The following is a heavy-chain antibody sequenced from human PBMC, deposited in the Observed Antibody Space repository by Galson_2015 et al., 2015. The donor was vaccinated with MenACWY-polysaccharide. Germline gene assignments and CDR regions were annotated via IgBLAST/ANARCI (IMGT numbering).Heavy chain of an antibody. J-gene: IGHJ4*02. V-gene: IGHV3-30*18. CDR1: GITFSSYG. CDR2: ISYDGSNK. D-gene: IGHD3-22*01. Sequence: SLRLSCAASGITFSSYGMHWVRQAPGKGLEWVAMISYDGSNKYYADSVKGRFTISRDISKNTLYLQMNSLRAEDTAVYYCAKEGSGYFYYFDYWGQGTLVTVSS. CDR3: AKEGSGYFYYFDY.